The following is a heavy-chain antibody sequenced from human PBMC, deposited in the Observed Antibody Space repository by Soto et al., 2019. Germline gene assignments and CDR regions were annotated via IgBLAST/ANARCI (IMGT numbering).Heavy chain of an antibody. D-gene: IGHD3-10*01. CDR3: ARSTVYDGSGSYSPGWFDP. CDR2: ISAYNGNT. Sequence: QVQLVQSGAEVKKPGASVKVSCKASGYTFTSYGISWVRQAPGQGLEWMGWISAYNGNTNYAQKLQGRVTMTTDTSTSTAYVERGSLRSDDTAVYSCARSTVYDGSGSYSPGWFDPWGQGTLVTASS. V-gene: IGHV1-18*04. J-gene: IGHJ5*02. CDR1: GYTFTSYG.